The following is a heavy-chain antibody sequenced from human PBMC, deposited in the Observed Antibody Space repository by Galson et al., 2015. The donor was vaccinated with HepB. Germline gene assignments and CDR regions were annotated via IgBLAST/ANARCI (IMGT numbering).Heavy chain of an antibody. CDR2: INPSGGST. CDR1: GYTFTSYY. D-gene: IGHD4/OR15-4a*01. Sequence: SVKVSCKASGYTFTSYYMHWVRQAPGQGLEWMGIINPSGGSTSYAQKLQGRVTMTRDTSTSTVYMELSSLRSEDTAVYYCAKGGDDYGDHLEICFDYWGQGTLVTVSS. V-gene: IGHV1-46*03. J-gene: IGHJ4*02. CDR3: AKGGDDYGDHLEICFDY.